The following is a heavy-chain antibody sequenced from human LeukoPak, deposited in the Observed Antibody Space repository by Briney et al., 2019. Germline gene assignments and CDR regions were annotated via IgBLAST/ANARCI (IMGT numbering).Heavy chain of an antibody. CDR2: IYSGGST. Sequence: PGGSLRLSCAASGFTVSNNYMTWVRQAPGKGLEWVSLIYSGGSTYYADSVKGRFTTSRDNSKNTVYLQMNSLRAEDTAVYYCARGPDPVVRGPRRAFDLWGQGTMVTVSS. CDR3: ARGPDPVVRGPRRAFDL. D-gene: IGHD3-10*01. V-gene: IGHV3-66*01. J-gene: IGHJ3*01. CDR1: GFTVSNNY.